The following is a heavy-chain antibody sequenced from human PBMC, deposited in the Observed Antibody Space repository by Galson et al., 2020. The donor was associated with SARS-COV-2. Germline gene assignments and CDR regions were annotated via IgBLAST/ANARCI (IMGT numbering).Heavy chain of an antibody. J-gene: IGHJ4*02. CDR3: ARLQVPKILVFVHEY. D-gene: IGHD2-21*01. V-gene: IGHV4-39*01. CDR2: INSRGST. CDR1: GGSISSSTNY. Sequence: SETLSLTCTVSGGSISSSTNYWARHAPPPGKGLESVGSINSRGSTYYSPSHKRRITITVDTSKNRLSLRLSSVAAADTAVYYCARLQVPKILVFVHEYWGQGTLGIVCS.